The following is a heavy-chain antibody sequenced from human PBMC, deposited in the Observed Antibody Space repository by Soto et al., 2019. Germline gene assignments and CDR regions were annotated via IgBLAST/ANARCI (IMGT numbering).Heavy chain of an antibody. CDR1: GGSISSGGYY. Sequence: SETLSLTCTVSGGSISSGGYYWSWIRQHPGKGLEWIGYIYYSGSTYYNPSLKGRVTISVDTSKNQFSLKLSSVTAADTAVYYCARVRDYDFWSGPGYYFDYWGQGTLVTVSS. D-gene: IGHD3-3*01. V-gene: IGHV4-31*03. CDR2: IYYSGST. CDR3: ARVRDYDFWSGPGYYFDY. J-gene: IGHJ4*02.